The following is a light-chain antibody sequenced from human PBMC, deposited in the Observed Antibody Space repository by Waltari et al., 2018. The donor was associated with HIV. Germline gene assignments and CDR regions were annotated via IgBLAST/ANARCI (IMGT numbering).Light chain of an antibody. V-gene: IGLV1-40*01. CDR1: SSNLGAGYD. J-gene: IGLJ2*01. Sequence: QAVLTQPPSVSGAPGLRVTISCPGSSSNLGAGYDVPWYQQLPGTAPKLLIYGNSNRPSGVPDRFSGSKSGTSASLAIAGLQAEDEAEYYCQSYDSSLSGSVFGGGTKLTVL. CDR3: QSYDSSLSGSV. CDR2: GNS.